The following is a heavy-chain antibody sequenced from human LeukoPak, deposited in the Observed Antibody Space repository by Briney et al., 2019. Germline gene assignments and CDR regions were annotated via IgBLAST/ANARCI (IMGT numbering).Heavy chain of an antibody. CDR2: IYRGGST. V-gene: IGHV4-30-2*01. Sequence: SETLSLTCTVSGDSISSGGYYWSWIRQPPGKGLEWIGYIYRGGSTYYNPSLKSRVTISVDRSKNQFSLKLSSVTAADTAVYYCARGSDCSSTSCYILWGQGALVTVSS. J-gene: IGHJ4*02. D-gene: IGHD2-2*02. CDR3: ARGSDCSSTSCYIL. CDR1: GDSISSGGYY.